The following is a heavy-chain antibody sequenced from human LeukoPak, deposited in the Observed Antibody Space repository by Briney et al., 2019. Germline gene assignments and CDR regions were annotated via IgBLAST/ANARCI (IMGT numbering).Heavy chain of an antibody. CDR3: ARLIGYSNWFGP. V-gene: IGHV3-53*01. CDR1: GLTVSSNY. Sequence: GGSLRLSCAASGLTVSSNYMSWVRQAPGKGLEWVSVIYSGGSTYYADSVKGRFTISRDNSENTLYLQMNSLRAEDTAVYYCARLIGYSNWFGPWGQGTLVTVSS. CDR2: IYSGGST. J-gene: IGHJ5*02. D-gene: IGHD1-1*01.